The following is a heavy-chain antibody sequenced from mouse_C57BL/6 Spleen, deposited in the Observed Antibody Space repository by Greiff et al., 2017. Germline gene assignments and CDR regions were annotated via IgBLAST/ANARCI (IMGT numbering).Heavy chain of an antibody. J-gene: IGHJ3*01. CDR2: IYPYNGVS. V-gene: IGHV1-31*01. CDR1: GYSFTGYY. Sequence: EVKLMESGPELVKPGASVKISCKASGYSFTGYYMHWVKQSHGNILDWIGYIYPYNGVSSYNQKFKGKATLTVDKSSSTAYMELRSLTSEDSAVYYCALGYDGYPFAYWGQGTLVTVSA. D-gene: IGHD2-3*01. CDR3: ALGYDGYPFAY.